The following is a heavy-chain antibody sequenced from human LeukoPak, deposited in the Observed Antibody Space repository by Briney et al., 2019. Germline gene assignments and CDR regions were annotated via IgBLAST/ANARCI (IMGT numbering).Heavy chain of an antibody. J-gene: IGHJ5*02. CDR3: ARVVSSSWSNWFDP. CDR2: INSDGSST. D-gene: IGHD6-13*01. CDR1: GFTFSSYW. Sequence: GGSLRLSCAASGFTFSSYWMHWVRHAPGKGLVWVSRINSDGSSTSYADSVKGRFTISRDNAKNTLYLQMNSLRAEDTAVYYCARVVSSSWSNWFDPWGQGTLVTVSS. V-gene: IGHV3-74*01.